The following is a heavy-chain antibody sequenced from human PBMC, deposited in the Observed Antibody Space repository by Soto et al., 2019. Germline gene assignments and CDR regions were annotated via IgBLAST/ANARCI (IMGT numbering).Heavy chain of an antibody. Sequence: GGSLRLSCAASGFTFRNAGMSWVRQAPGKGLEGVGRIKSKTDGGTTDYAAPVKGRFTISRDDSKNTLYLQMNSLKTEDTAVYYCTTDLRVVAAANYWGQGTLVTVSS. J-gene: IGHJ4*02. CDR2: IKSKTDGGTT. CDR1: GFTFRNAG. CDR3: TTDLRVVAAANY. V-gene: IGHV3-15*01. D-gene: IGHD2-15*01.